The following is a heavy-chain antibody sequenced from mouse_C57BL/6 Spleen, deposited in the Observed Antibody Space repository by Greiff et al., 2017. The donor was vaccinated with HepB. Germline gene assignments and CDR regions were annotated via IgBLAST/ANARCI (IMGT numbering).Heavy chain of an antibody. CDR2: IYPGSGNT. CDR1: GYTFTDYY. J-gene: IGHJ2*01. V-gene: IGHV1-76*01. CDR3: ARSEGTFHFDY. Sequence: QVQLQQSGAELVRPGASVKLSCKASGYTFTDYYINWVKQRPGQGLEWIARIYPGSGNTYYNEKFKGKATLTAEKSSSTAYMQLSSLTSEDSAVYFLARSEGTFHFDYWGQGTTLTVSS.